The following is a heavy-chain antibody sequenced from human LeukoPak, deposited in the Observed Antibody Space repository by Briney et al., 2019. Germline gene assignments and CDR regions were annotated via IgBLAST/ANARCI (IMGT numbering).Heavy chain of an antibody. CDR3: ARSLMNSVRPYYYYYYGMDV. V-gene: IGHV3-11*01. Sequence: GGSLRLSCAASGFTFSDYHMSWIRQAPGKGLEWVSYISSSGSTIYYADSVKGRFTISRDNAKNSLYLQMNSLRAEDTAVYYCARSLMNSVRPYYYYYYGMDVWGQGTTVTVSS. J-gene: IGHJ6*02. CDR1: GFTFSDYH. CDR2: ISSSGSTI. D-gene: IGHD1-7*01.